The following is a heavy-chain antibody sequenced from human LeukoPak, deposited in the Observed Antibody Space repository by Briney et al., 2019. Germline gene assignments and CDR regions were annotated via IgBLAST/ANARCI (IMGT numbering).Heavy chain of an antibody. CDR1: GYTFTSYG. J-gene: IGHJ4*02. V-gene: IGHV1-18*01. CDR2: ISAYNGNT. D-gene: IGHD2-2*01. Sequence: ASVKVSCKASGYTFTSYGISWVRQAPGQGLEWVGWISAYNGNTNYAQKLQGRVTMTTDTSTSTAYMELRSLRSDDTAVYYCARVGLVPAAPYFDYWGQGTLVTVSS. CDR3: ARVGLVPAAPYFDY.